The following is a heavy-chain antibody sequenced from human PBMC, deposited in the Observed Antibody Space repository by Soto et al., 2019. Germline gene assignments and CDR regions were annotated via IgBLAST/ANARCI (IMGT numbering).Heavy chain of an antibody. CDR3: ERLYRFVSMVRGYYGMDV. CDR1: GGTFSSYA. CDR2: IIPIFGTA. V-gene: IGHV1-69*13. J-gene: IGHJ6*02. Sequence: SVKVSCKASGGTFSSYAISWVRQAPGQGLEWMGGIIPIFGTANYAQKFQGRVTITADESTSTAYMELSSLRSEDTAVYYCERLYRFVSMVRGYYGMDVCGQGTTVTVSS. D-gene: IGHD3-10*01.